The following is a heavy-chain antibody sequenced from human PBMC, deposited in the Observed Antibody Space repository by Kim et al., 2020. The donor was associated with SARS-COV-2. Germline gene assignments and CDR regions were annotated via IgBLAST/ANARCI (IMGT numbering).Heavy chain of an antibody. J-gene: IGHJ5*02. CDR1: GGSISSSSYY. CDR2: IYYSGST. V-gene: IGHV4-39*01. Sequence: SETLSLTCTVSGGSISSSSYYWGWIRQPPGKGLEWIGNIYYSGSTYYNPSLKSRVTISVDTSKNQFSLKLSSLTAADTAVYYCARRVLQSDFNNWFDPWGQGALVTVSS. D-gene: IGHD2-21*01. CDR3: ARRVLQSDFNNWFDP.